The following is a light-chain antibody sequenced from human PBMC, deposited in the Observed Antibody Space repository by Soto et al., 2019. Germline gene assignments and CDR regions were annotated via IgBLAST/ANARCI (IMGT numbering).Light chain of an antibody. CDR3: QQYNNWPRQLT. Sequence: EIVITQSPATLSLSPVEGATLSCRASQTVGVNLAWYQHKRGQSPRLLIYGASTRATGISDRFSGSGSGTEFTLTISRLQSDDFAVYYCQQYNNWPRQLTFGGGTKVDIK. V-gene: IGKV3-15*01. CDR1: QTVGVN. J-gene: IGKJ4*01. CDR2: GAS.